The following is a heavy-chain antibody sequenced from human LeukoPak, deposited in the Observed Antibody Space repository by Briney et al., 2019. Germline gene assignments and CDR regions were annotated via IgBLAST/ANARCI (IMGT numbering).Heavy chain of an antibody. CDR3: ARVGYCSTTSCYWRAFDY. V-gene: IGHV3-7*01. Sequence: PGGSLRLSCAASGFTFSDYWMSWVRQAPGKGLEWVANIKQDGSEKYFVDSVKGRFTISRDNTKNSLYLQMNSLRAEDTAVYYRARVGYCSTTSCYWRAFDYWGQGTLVTVSS. J-gene: IGHJ4*02. D-gene: IGHD2-2*01. CDR1: GFTFSDYW. CDR2: IKQDGSEK.